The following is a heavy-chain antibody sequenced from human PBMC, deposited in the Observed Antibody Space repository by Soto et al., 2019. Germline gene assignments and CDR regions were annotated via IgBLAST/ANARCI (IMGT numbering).Heavy chain of an antibody. J-gene: IGHJ4*02. CDR3: ATMGTPATGRYFFDY. D-gene: IGHD2-15*01. CDR2: ISYSGST. Sequence: SESLSLTCTVSGVSISSGNYYWSWIRQPPGKGLEWIGFISYSGSTYYSTSLKSRVTISVDTSKSQFSLNLSFETAADTSVYYCATMGTPATGRYFFDYRGQRSLVTVSS. CDR1: GVSISSGNYY. V-gene: IGHV4-30-4*01.